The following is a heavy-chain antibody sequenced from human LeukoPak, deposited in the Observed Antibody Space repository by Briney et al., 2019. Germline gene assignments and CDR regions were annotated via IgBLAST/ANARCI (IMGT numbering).Heavy chain of an antibody. CDR3: ARCGKEGDYVQN. CDR2: IYYSGST. V-gene: IGHV4-31*03. Sequence: KPSQTLSLTCTVSGGSISSGGYYWSWIRQHPGKGREGIGYIYYSGSTYYNPALKSRVTLSVDTSKNQFSLKLSSVSAADTAVYYCARCGKEGDYVQNWGQGTLVTVSS. D-gene: IGHD4-17*01. CDR1: GGSISSGGYY. J-gene: IGHJ4*02.